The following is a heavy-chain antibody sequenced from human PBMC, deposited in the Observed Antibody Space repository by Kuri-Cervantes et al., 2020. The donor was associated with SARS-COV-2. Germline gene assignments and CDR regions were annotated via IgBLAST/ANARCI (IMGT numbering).Heavy chain of an antibody. CDR3: ARDVGYDFWSGYYNIDY. CDR1: GFTFSDYY. V-gene: IGHV3-11*04. D-gene: IGHD3-3*01. Sequence: GESLKISCTASGFTFSDYYMSWIRQAPGKGLEWVSYISSSGSTIYYADSVKGRFTISRDNAKNSLYLQMNSLRAEDTAVYYCARDVGYDFWSGYYNIDYWGQGTLVTVSS. CDR2: ISSSGSTI. J-gene: IGHJ4*02.